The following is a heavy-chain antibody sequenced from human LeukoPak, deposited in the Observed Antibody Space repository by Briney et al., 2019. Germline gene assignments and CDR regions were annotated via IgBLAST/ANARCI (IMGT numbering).Heavy chain of an antibody. V-gene: IGHV1-69*13. Sequence: SVKVSCKASGGTFSSYAISWVRQAPGQGLEWMGGVIPIFGTANYAQKFQGRVTITADESTSTAYMELSSLRSEDTAVYYCARSGMGVTYYYDSSGYQLDYWGQGTLVTVSS. CDR3: ARSGMGVTYYYDSSGYQLDY. D-gene: IGHD3-22*01. CDR1: GGTFSSYA. J-gene: IGHJ4*02. CDR2: VIPIFGTA.